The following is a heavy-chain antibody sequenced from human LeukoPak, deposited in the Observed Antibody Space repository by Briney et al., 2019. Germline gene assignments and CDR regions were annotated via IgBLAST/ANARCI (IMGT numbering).Heavy chain of an antibody. CDR1: GFTFSSYA. V-gene: IGHV3-30-3*01. J-gene: IGHJ4*02. Sequence: GGSLRLSCAASGFTFSSYAMHWVRQAPGKGLEWVAVISYDGSNKYHADSVKGRFTISRDNSKNTLYLQMNSLRAEDTAVYYCARGSLPLGEKTYDYWGQGTLVTVSS. D-gene: IGHD3-16*01. CDR2: ISYDGSNK. CDR3: ARGSLPLGEKTYDY.